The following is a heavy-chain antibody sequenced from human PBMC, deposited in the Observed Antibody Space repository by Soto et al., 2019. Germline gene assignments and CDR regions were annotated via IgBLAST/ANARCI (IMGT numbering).Heavy chain of an antibody. CDR1: GGSFSGYY. CDR2: INHSGST. V-gene: IGHV4-34*01. CDR3: ARFGGSGYSHYYYYGMDV. D-gene: IGHD3-3*01. J-gene: IGHJ6*02. Sequence: SETLSLTCAVYGGSFSGYYWSWIRQPPGKGLEWIGEINHSGSTNYNPSLKSRVTISVDTSKNQFSLKLSSVTAADTAVYYCARFGGSGYSHYYYYGMDVWGQGTTVTVSS.